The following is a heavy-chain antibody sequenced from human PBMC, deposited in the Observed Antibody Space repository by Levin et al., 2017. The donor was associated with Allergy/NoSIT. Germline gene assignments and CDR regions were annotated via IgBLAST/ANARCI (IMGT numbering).Heavy chain of an antibody. CDR2: IYHSGTT. J-gene: IGHJ2*01. CDR3: ARCPAGSSSRYFDL. V-gene: IGHV4-4*02. Sequence: RSQTLSLTCAVSGDSIDRSHWWSWVRQSPEKGLEWIGEIYHSGTTNYDPSLKSRVTISVDKSKNHFSLKLSSVTAADTAVYYCARCPAGSSSRYFDLWGRGTQVTVSS. CDR1: GDSIDRSHW. D-gene: IGHD2-2*01.